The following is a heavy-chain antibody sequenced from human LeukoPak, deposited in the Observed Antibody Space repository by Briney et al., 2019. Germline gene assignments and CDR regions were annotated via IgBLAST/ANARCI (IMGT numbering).Heavy chain of an antibody. CDR2: IGSSGNST. Sequence: GGSLSLSCGAWGFTYKTYAMAGVRRAPGKGGECVSAIGSSGNSTYYADSVKGRFTISRDNAKNSIFPQLNRLRVEDTAVYYCAGYEFWSGYYNWGSAFDIWGQGTMVTVSS. CDR1: GFTYKTYA. V-gene: IGHV3-48*04. D-gene: IGHD3-3*01. CDR3: AGYEFWSGYYNWGSAFDI. J-gene: IGHJ3*02.